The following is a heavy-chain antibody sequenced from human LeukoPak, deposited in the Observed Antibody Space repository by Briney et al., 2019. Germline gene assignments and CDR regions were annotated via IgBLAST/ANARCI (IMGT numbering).Heavy chain of an antibody. CDR3: AKYFSSGWYEGGLRHSYMDV. Sequence: GGSLRLSCAASGFTFSSYAMSWVRQAPGKGLEWVSGIRSSGDTTYYADSVKGRFTVSRDNSESTLYLQMNSLRAEDTAVYYCAKYFSSGWYEGGLRHSYMDVWGKGTTVTVSS. V-gene: IGHV3-23*01. J-gene: IGHJ6*03. CDR1: GFTFSSYA. CDR2: IRSSGDTT. D-gene: IGHD6-19*01.